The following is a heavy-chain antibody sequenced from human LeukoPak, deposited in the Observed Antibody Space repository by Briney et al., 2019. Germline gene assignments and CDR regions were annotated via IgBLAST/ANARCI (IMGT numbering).Heavy chain of an antibody. Sequence: PGGSLRLSCAASGFTFSSYWMSWVRQAPGKGLEWVANIKQDGSEKYYVDSVKGRFTISRDNSRNTLYLQMNSLRAEDTAIYYCAKGGPTADLRSPGRDWWGQGTLVTVSS. D-gene: IGHD5/OR15-5a*01. CDR3: AKGGPTADLRSPGRDW. CDR2: IKQDGSEK. J-gene: IGHJ4*02. CDR1: GFTFSSYW. V-gene: IGHV3-7*03.